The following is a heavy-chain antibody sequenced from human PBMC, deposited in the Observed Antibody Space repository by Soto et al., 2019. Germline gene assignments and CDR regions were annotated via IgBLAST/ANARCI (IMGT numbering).Heavy chain of an antibody. D-gene: IGHD6-25*01. CDR1: GFPVSSNY. V-gene: IGHV3-53*01. CDR2: IYIGGST. CDR3: ARDSSNTASGPIEY. J-gene: IGHJ4*02. Sequence: PGGALRLSCAASGFPVSSNYMSWVRQSPGKGLEWVSFIYIGGSTYYADSVKGRFTISRDNSKNTLYLQMKSLRAEDTAVYYCARDSSNTASGPIEYWHQATLVPVSS.